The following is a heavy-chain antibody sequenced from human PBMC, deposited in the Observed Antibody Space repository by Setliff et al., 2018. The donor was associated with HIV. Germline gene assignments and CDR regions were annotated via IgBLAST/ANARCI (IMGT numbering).Heavy chain of an antibody. CDR3: ARGHYFKDV. Sequence: GGSLRLSCAVSGFTFSIYNMTWVRQAPGKGLEWVSYISSGGSTRYYADSVKGRFTISRDNAKNSLYVQMNSLRAEDTAVYHCARGHYFKDVWGQGTTVTVSS. J-gene: IGHJ6*02. CDR2: ISSGGSTR. D-gene: IGHD3-22*01. V-gene: IGHV3-48*03. CDR1: GFTFSIYN.